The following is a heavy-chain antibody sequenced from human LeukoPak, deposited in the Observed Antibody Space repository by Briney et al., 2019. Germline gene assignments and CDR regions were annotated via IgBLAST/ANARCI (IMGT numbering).Heavy chain of an antibody. J-gene: IGHJ4*02. Sequence: PGGSLRLSCAASGFTVSDYSMSWVRQAPGKGLEWVSAISGSGSYTDYADSVKGRFTISKGNSKNTLYMRMSSLRAEDTAVYYCAKRRYDSSGHFDSWGQGTLVTVSS. V-gene: IGHV3-23*01. D-gene: IGHD3-22*01. CDR2: ISGSGSYT. CDR1: GFTVSDYS. CDR3: AKRRYDSSGHFDS.